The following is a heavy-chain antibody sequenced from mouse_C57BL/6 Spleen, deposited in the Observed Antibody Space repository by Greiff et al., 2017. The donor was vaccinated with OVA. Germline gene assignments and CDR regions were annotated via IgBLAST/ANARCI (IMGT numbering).Heavy chain of an antibody. V-gene: IGHV5-4*01. CDR2: ISDGCSYT. CDR1: GFTFSSYA. Sequence: EVKLMESGGGLVKPGGSLKLSCAASGFTFSSYAMSWVRQTPDKRLEWVATISDGCSYTYYPDNVKGRFTISRDNAKNNLYLQMSHLKSEDTAMYYCARDTTMVTTGYAMDYWGQGTSVTVSS. D-gene: IGHD2-2*01. CDR3: ARDTTMVTTGYAMDY. J-gene: IGHJ4*01.